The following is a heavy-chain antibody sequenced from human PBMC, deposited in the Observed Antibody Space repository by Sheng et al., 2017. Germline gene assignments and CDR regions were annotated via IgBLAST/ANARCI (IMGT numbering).Heavy chain of an antibody. D-gene: IGHD3-22*01. V-gene: IGHV3-23*04. CDR1: GFTFSNYA. CDR3: AKIGYSSGYFFWDY. J-gene: IGHJ4*02. CDR2: IGGSGGST. Sequence: EVQLVESGGGLVQPGGSLRLSCAASGFTFSNYAMSWVRQAPGTGLEWVSSIGGSGGSTYYADSVRGRFTISRDNSKNTVYLQMNSLRAEDPAVYYCAKIGYSSGYFFWDYWGQGT.